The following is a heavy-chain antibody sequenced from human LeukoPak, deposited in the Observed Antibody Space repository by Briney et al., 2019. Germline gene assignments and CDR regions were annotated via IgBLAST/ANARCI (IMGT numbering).Heavy chain of an antibody. V-gene: IGHV4-59*01. CDR2: IYGST. CDR3: ARDTALWTFDI. D-gene: IGHD2-21*02. Sequence: AETLSLTCTVSGASINDYYWSWIRQPPGKGLERIGYIYGSTNYNPSLKSRVTISEGSSKNQFSLRLSSVTAADTAMYYCARDTALWTFDIWGQGTMVTVSS. CDR1: GASINDYY. J-gene: IGHJ3*02.